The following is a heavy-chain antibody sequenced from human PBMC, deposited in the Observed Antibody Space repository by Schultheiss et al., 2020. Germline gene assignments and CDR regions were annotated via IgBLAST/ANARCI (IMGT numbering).Heavy chain of an antibody. CDR1: GGSISSYY. CDR2: IYYSGST. CDR3: ARGTATYYFDY. V-gene: IGHV4-59*08. J-gene: IGHJ4*02. D-gene: IGHD1-26*01. Sequence: GSLRLSCTVSGGSISSYYWSWIRQHPGKGLEWIGYIYYSGSTSYNPFLKSRVTISVDTSKNQFSLKLSSVTAADTAVYYCARGTATYYFDYWGQGTLVTVSS.